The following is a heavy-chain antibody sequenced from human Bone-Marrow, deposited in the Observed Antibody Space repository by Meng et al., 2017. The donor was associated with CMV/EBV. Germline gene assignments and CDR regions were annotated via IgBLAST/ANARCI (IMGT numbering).Heavy chain of an antibody. Sequence: ASVKVSCKASGYTFTSYYMHWVRQAPGQGLEWMGIINPSGGSTSYAQKFQGRVTMTRDTSTSIVNMELSSLRSDDTAVYYCARVGGGDYSNFLGAFDIWGQGTMVTVSS. CDR2: INPSGGST. CDR3: ARVGGGDYSNFLGAFDI. J-gene: IGHJ3*02. CDR1: GYTFTSYY. D-gene: IGHD4-11*01. V-gene: IGHV1-46*01.